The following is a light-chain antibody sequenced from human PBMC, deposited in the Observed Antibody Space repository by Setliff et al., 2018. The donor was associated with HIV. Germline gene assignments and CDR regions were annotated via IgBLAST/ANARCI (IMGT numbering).Light chain of an antibody. V-gene: IGLV1-44*01. CDR2: GNY. J-gene: IGLJ2*01. CDR3: ATRDDSLNGPV. CDR1: SSNMGSHT. Sequence: QSALTQPPSASGTPGQRVTISCSGSSSNMGSHTVNWYQQVPGAAPKLLIFGNYQRPAGAPDRFSASKSGTSASLAISGLQSEDEADYYCATRDDSLNGPVFGGGTK.